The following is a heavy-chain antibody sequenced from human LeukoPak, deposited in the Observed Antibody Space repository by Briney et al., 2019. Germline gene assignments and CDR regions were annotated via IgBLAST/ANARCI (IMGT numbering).Heavy chain of an antibody. CDR2: INAGNSNT. CDR1: GYIFTSYA. Sequence: ASVKVSCKASGYIFTSYAIHWVRQAPGQGLEWMGWINAGNSNTKYSQKLQDRVTITRDTSASAAYMELSSLRSEDTAVYYCARGKRNSDYDYFDYWGQGTLVTVSS. CDR3: ARGKRNSDYDYFDY. J-gene: IGHJ4*02. D-gene: IGHD5-12*01. V-gene: IGHV1-3*01.